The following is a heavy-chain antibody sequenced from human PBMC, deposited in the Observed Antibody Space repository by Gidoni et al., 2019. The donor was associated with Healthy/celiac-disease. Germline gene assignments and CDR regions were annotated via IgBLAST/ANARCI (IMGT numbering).Heavy chain of an antibody. CDR1: GGSFSGYY. CDR2: INHSGST. V-gene: IGHV4-34*01. D-gene: IGHD2-21*02. CDR3: ARGRPIVVVTTRQWYYFDY. J-gene: IGHJ4*02. Sequence: QVQLQQWGAGLLKPSETLSLTCAVYGGSFSGYYGSWIRQPPGKGLEWIGEINHSGSTNYNPSLKSRVTISVDTSKNQFSLKLSSVTAADTAVYYCARGRPIVVVTTRQWYYFDYWGQGTLVTVSS.